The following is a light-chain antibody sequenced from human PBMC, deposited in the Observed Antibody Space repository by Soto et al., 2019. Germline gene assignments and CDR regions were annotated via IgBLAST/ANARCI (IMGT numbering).Light chain of an antibody. CDR2: GAS. Sequence: ESVLTQSPGTLSLSPGERATLSCRASKSVTSTSLPWYQHNPGQLPRLLIYGASTRATGIPDRFSGSGSGTDFTLTISRLEPEDFAVYYCQQYGSPPLMYTFGQGTKLEI. CDR3: QQYGSPPLMYT. J-gene: IGKJ2*01. CDR1: KSVTSTS. V-gene: IGKV3-20*01.